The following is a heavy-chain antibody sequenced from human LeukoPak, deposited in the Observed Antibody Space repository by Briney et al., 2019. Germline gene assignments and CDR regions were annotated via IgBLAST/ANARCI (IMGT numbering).Heavy chain of an antibody. CDR3: ARHPYSSGWYPHAHYFDY. V-gene: IGHV4-39*01. Sequence: SETLSLTCTVSGGSISSSSYYWGWIRQPPGKGLEWIGSIYYSGSTYHNPSPKSRVTISVDTSKNQFSLNLSSVTAADTAVYYCARHPYSSGWYPHAHYFDYWGQGTLVTVSS. CDR1: GGSISSSSYY. D-gene: IGHD6-19*01. J-gene: IGHJ4*02. CDR2: IYYSGST.